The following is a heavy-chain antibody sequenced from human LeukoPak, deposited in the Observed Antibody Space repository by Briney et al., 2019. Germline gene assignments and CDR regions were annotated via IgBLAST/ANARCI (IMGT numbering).Heavy chain of an antibody. J-gene: IGHJ4*02. CDR1: GGSITSYY. D-gene: IGHD3-9*01. CDR3: ARHAIDILTGYYVDY. Sequence: SETLSLTCTVSGGSITSYYWGWIRQPPGKGLEWIAYIYYSGSTNYNPSLKSRVTISVDTSKNQFSLKLSSVTAADTAVYYCARHAIDILTGYYVDYWGQGTLVTVSS. CDR2: IYYSGST. V-gene: IGHV4-59*08.